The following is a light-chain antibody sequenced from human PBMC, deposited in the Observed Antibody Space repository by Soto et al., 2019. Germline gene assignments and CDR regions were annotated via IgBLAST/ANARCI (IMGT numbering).Light chain of an antibody. CDR2: GTS. Sequence: EIVLTQSPGTLSLSPGERATLSCRASQNINSRYLAWYQQKPGQAPRLLIYGTSSRATGIPDRFSGSGSGNGFPLTIRRLEPEDFAVYYCQQFGSSPRFTFGPGTKVDIK. J-gene: IGKJ3*01. CDR3: QQFGSSPRFT. V-gene: IGKV3-20*01. CDR1: QNINSRY.